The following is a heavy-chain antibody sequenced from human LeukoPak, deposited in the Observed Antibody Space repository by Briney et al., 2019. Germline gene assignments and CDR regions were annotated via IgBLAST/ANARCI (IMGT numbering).Heavy chain of an antibody. CDR2: IYYSGNT. CDR1: GGSISSYY. D-gene: IGHD5-18*01. V-gene: IGHV4-59*01. J-gene: IGHJ4*02. CDR3: ARAPRGYSYGYYLLDY. Sequence: SETLSLTCTVSGGSISSYYWTWIRQPPGKGLEWIGCIYYSGNTNYNPSLKSRVTISVDTSKNQFSLKLSSVTAADTAVYYCARAPRGYSYGYYLLDYWGQGTLVTVAS.